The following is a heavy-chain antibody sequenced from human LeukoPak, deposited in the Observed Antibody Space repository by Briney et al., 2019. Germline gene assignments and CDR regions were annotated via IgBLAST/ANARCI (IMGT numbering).Heavy chain of an antibody. D-gene: IGHD2-2*02. Sequence: GGSLRLSCEASGFTFSNYTMSWVRQAPGKGLEWVSAISHTSEYTYHADSVKGRFTISRDNSKNTLYLQMNSLRAEDTAVYYCARDRGPGIVPAAIPRYYYYGMDVWGQGTTVTVSS. CDR2: ISHTSEYT. J-gene: IGHJ6*02. CDR3: ARDRGPGIVPAAIPRYYYYGMDV. V-gene: IGHV3-23*01. CDR1: GFTFSNYT.